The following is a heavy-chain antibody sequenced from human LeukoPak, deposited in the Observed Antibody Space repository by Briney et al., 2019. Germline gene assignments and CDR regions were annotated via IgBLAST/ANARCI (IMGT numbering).Heavy chain of an antibody. V-gene: IGHV3-23*01. CDR1: GFTFSSYA. Sequence: GGSLRLSCAASGFTFSSYAMSWVRQAPGKGLEWVSAISGSSGNTNHADSVKGRFTISRDNSKSTLYLQMNSLRAEDTAVYYCAKVDGYYYGSGSYSHDYWAQGTLVTVSS. CDR3: AKVDGYYYGSGSYSHDY. D-gene: IGHD3-10*01. CDR2: ISGSSGNT. J-gene: IGHJ4*02.